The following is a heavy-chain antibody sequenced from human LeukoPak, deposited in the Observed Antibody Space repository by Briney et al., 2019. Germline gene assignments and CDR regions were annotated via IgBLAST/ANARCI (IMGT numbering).Heavy chain of an antibody. Sequence: PSETLSLTCAFSTASFSSGDFLWSWIRQPPGKGLEWIGHIYRSGATYYNPSHKSRVTVSVDRSKNQFSLKLSSVTAADTAVYYCARGLGVRGVILTYFDSWGQGTLVTVSS. V-gene: IGHV4-30-2*01. D-gene: IGHD3-10*01. CDR2: IYRSGAT. CDR3: ARGLGVRGVILTYFDS. CDR1: TASFSSGDFL. J-gene: IGHJ4*02.